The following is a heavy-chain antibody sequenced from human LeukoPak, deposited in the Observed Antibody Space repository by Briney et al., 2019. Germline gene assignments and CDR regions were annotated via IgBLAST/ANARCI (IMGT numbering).Heavy chain of an antibody. CDR3: ARAYGGSYYEYFQH. J-gene: IGHJ1*01. CDR2: IIPIFGTA. Sequence: SVKVSCKASGGTFSSYAISWVRQAPGQGLEWMGGIIPIFGTANYAQKFQGRVTITTDESTSTAYMELSSLRSEDTAAYYCARAYGGSYYEYFQHWGQGTLVTVSS. D-gene: IGHD1-26*01. V-gene: IGHV1-69*05. CDR1: GGTFSSYA.